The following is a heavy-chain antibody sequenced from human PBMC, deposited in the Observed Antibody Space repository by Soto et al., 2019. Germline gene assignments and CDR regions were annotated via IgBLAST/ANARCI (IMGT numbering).Heavy chain of an antibody. J-gene: IGHJ4*02. CDR2: IYYSGFT. CDR1: GGSSSSGGYY. D-gene: IGHD5-12*01. Sequence: SETLSLTCPFSGGSSSSGGYYWNWIRQHPGKGLEWIGYIYYSGFTYYNPSLKSRVTISVDTSKNHFSLKLSSVTAEDTAVYHCAKGHGYNYGGSGGQNDFWGRGTLVTVSS. V-gene: IGHV4-31*03. CDR3: AKGHGYNYGGSGGQNDF.